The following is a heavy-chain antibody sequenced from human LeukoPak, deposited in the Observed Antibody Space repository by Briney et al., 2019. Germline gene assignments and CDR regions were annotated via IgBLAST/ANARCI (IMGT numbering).Heavy chain of an antibody. Sequence: GGSLRLSCAGSGFTFTIYETNWFRQAPGKGLEWVSYISRTGTIYYSDSVKGRFTISRDNAKNSLCLQMNSLRADDTAIYYCARDHDYWGQGTLVTVSS. CDR1: GFTFTIYE. V-gene: IGHV3-48*03. J-gene: IGHJ4*02. CDR3: ARDHDY. CDR2: ISRTGTI.